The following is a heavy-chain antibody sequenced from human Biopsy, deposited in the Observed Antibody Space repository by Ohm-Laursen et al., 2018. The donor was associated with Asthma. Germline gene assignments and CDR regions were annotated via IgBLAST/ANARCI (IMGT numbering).Heavy chain of an antibody. CDR1: GFVFRSHA. CDR3: AKRRGYSDLTDFDH. V-gene: IGHV3-30*18. Sequence: SLRLSCAASGFVFRSHAMHWVRQAPGKGLEWVAVVSYDGGVAHYADSMKGRFTISRDNAKSTLYLQMNRLRTDGTAVYFCAKRRGYSDLTDFDHWGQGTLVTVSS. J-gene: IGHJ4*02. CDR2: VSYDGGVA. D-gene: IGHD3-3*01.